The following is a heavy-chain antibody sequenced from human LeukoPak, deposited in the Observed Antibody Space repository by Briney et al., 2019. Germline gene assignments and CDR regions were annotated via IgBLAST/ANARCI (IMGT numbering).Heavy chain of an antibody. CDR1: GFMFSSYW. V-gene: IGHV3-74*01. D-gene: IGHD3-22*01. CDR2: INVDGTNT. Sequence: GGSLRLSCAASGFMFSSYWMHWVRQAPGKGLVWLSPINVDGTNTIYADSVKGRFTISRDNAKNTLYLQMNSLRAEDTAIYYCARQGDSAGSSRRRDAFDVWGQGTMVTVSS. J-gene: IGHJ3*01. CDR3: ARQGDSAGSSRRRDAFDV.